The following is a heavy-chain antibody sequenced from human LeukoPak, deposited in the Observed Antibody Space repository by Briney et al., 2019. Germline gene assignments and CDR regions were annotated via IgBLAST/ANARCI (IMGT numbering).Heavy chain of an antibody. D-gene: IGHD5-18*01. J-gene: IGHJ2*01. Sequence: KPSETLSLTCTVSGGSISSSSYYWGWIRQPPGKGLEWIGEINHSGSTNYNPSLKSRVTISVDTSKNQFSLKLSSVTAADTAVYYCARAGRGQLWLPYWYFDLWGRGTLVTVSS. CDR3: ARAGRGQLWLPYWYFDL. CDR1: GGSISSSSYY. CDR2: INHSGST. V-gene: IGHV4-39*07.